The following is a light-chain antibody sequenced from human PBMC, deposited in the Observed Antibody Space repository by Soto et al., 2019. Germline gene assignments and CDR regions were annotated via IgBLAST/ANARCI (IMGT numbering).Light chain of an antibody. Sequence: EIVLTQSPGTLSLSPGERATLSCRASQSLSSGYLAWYQQKPGQAPRILIYAASSRATGIPDRFSGSGSGTDSSLTISRLEPEDFAVYYCQPRRDWPRTFAQGTNVYIK. CDR1: QSLSSGY. V-gene: IGKV3D-20*02. J-gene: IGKJ1*01. CDR2: AAS. CDR3: QPRRDWPRT.